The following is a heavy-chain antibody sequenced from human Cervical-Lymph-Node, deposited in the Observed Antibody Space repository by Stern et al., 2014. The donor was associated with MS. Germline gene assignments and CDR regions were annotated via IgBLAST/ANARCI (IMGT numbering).Heavy chain of an antibody. D-gene: IGHD1-14*01. CDR1: GYTFTDYY. J-gene: IGHJ3*01. V-gene: IGHV1-2*06. Sequence: QVQLVQSGAALKKPGTSVKVSCQTSGYTFTDYYIHWVRQAPGQGLEWMGRINPDSGGVTYAQNFQGRVTMTRGTSRNTAYMELSSLRSDDTAMFYCTRDLVGTDAFDVLGQGTMVIVSS. CDR3: TRDLVGTDAFDV. CDR2: INPDSGGV.